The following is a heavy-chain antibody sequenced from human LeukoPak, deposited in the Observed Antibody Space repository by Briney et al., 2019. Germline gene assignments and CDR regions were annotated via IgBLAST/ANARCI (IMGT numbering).Heavy chain of an antibody. CDR2: ISAYNGNT. V-gene: IGHV1-18*01. Sequence: ASVKVSCTASGYTFTIYGISWVRQAPGQGLEWMGWISAYNGNTNYAQKLQGRVTMTTDTSTSTAYMELRSLRSDDTAVYYCARVLTYYYYGMDVWGQGTTVTVSS. CDR1: GYTFTIYG. CDR3: ARVLTYYYYGMDV. J-gene: IGHJ6*02.